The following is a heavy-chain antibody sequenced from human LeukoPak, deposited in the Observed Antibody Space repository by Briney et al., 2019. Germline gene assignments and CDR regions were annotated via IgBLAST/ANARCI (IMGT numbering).Heavy chain of an antibody. CDR3: AREGCSTTSCYGYFDL. V-gene: IGHV4-30-4*01. CDR1: GGSISRGDYY. J-gene: IGHJ2*01. D-gene: IGHD2-2*01. Sequence: SQTLSLTYTVSGGSISRGDYYWSWIRQPPGKGLEWIGYIYYSGSTYYNPSLKSRVIISVDTSKNQFSLKLSSVTAADTAVYYFAREGCSTTSCYGYFDLWGRGTLVTVSS. CDR2: IYYSGST.